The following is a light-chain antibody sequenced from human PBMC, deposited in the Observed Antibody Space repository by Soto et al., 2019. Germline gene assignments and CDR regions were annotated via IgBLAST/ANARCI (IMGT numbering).Light chain of an antibody. V-gene: IGKV1-5*03. CDR2: QAS. Sequence: DIQMTQSPSTLSASVGDRVTITCRAGQSISNWLAWYQQKPGKAPKLLIYQASPLESGVPLRFSGSGSGTEFTLTISSLQPDDSASYFCQQYSSYWTFGQGTKVEIK. CDR3: QQYSSYWT. CDR1: QSISNW. J-gene: IGKJ1*01.